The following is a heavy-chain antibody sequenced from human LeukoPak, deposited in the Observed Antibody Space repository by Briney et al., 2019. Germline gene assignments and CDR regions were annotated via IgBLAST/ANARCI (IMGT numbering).Heavy chain of an antibody. Sequence: GASVKVSCKASGYTFTSYGISWVRQAPGQGLEWMGWINPNSGGTNYAQKFQGRVTMTRDTSISTAYMELSRLRSDDTAVYYCARPKKYSGYVVVGWFDPWGQGTLVTVSS. CDR2: INPNSGGT. CDR3: ARPKKYSGYVVVGWFDP. J-gene: IGHJ5*02. CDR1: GYTFTSYG. V-gene: IGHV1-2*02. D-gene: IGHD5-12*01.